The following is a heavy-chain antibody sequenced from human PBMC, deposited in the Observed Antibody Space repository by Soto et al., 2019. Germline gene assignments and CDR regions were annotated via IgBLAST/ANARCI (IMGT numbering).Heavy chain of an antibody. CDR3: AKDSRIAAGNYLYYYYGMDV. J-gene: IGHJ6*02. CDR2: ISGSGGST. CDR1: GFTFSSYA. D-gene: IGHD6-13*01. Sequence: PGGSLRLSCAASGFTFSSYAMSWVRQAPGKRLEWVSAISGSGGSTYYADSVKGRFTISRDNSKNTLYLQMNSLRAEDTAVYYCAKDSRIAAGNYLYYYYGMDVWGQGXPVTVSS. V-gene: IGHV3-23*01.